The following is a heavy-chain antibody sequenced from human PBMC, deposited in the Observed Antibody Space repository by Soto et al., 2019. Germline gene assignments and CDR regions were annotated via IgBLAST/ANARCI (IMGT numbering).Heavy chain of an antibody. CDR3: ATGLRGYSYGPEY. J-gene: IGHJ4*02. CDR2: ISNTGNTI. D-gene: IGHD2-15*01. CDR1: GFTFSSCE. V-gene: IGHV3-48*03. Sequence: PGGSLRLSCAASGFTFSSCEMNWVRQAPGKGLEWVSYISNTGNTIFYADSVRGRFTISRDNAKKSLFLQMSSLRAEDTAVYYCATGLRGYSYGPEYWGQGTLVTVSS.